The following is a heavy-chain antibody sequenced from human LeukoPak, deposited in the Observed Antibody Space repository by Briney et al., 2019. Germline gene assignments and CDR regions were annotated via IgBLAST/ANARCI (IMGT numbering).Heavy chain of an antibody. CDR1: GFTFCSYA. Sequence: PGGSLRLSCVVSGFTFCSYAMHWVRQAPGKGLEYVSAISSNGGSTYYANSVKGRFTISRDNSKNTLYLQMGSLRVEDMAVYYCARASSGWYGYWGQGTLVTVSS. CDR2: ISSNGGST. J-gene: IGHJ4*02. D-gene: IGHD6-19*01. CDR3: ARASSGWYGY. V-gene: IGHV3-64*01.